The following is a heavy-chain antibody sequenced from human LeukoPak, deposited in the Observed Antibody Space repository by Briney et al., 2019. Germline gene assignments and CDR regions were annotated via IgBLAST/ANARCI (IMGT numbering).Heavy chain of an antibody. CDR2: IYHSGST. Sequence: SETLSLTCAVSGYSISSGYYWGWIRQPPGKGLEWIGSIYHSGSTYYNPSLKSRVTISVDTSKNQFSLKLSSVTAADTVVYYCARLGELLPYNWFDPWGQGTLVTVSS. J-gene: IGHJ5*02. D-gene: IGHD2-15*01. CDR3: ARLGELLPYNWFDP. CDR1: GYSISSGYY. V-gene: IGHV4-38-2*01.